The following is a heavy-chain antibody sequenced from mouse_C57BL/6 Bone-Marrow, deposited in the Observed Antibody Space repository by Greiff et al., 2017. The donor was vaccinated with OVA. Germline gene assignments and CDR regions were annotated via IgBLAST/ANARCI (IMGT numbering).Heavy chain of an antibody. CDR2: INPYNGDT. D-gene: IGHD2-4*01. V-gene: IGHV1-20*01. J-gene: IGHJ3*01. CDR1: GYSFTGYF. CDR3: ARSGDYDYGGAWCAY. Sequence: VQLKQSGPELVKPGDSVKISCKASGYSFTGYFMNWVMQSHGKSLEWIGRINPYNGDTFYNQKFKGKATLTVDKSSSTAHMELRSLTSEDSAVYYCARSGDYDYGGAWCAYWGQGTLVTVSA.